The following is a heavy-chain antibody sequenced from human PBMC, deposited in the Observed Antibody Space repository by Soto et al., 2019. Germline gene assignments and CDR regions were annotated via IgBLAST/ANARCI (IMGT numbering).Heavy chain of an antibody. CDR3: ARQGDYGDLVGVY. J-gene: IGHJ4*02. CDR1: GGSISSSSYY. D-gene: IGHD4-17*01. Sequence: SETLSLTCTVSGGSISSSSYYWGWIRQPPGKGLEWIGGIYYSGSTYYNPSLKSRVTISVDTSKNQFSLKLSSVTAADTAVYYCARQGDYGDLVGVYWGQGTLVTVSS. V-gene: IGHV4-39*01. CDR2: IYYSGST.